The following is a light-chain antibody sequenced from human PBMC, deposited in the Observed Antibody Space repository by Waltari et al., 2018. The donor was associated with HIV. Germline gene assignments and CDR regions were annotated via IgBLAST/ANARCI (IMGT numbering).Light chain of an antibody. Sequence: QSVLTQPAAVSGSPGQSIAVSCTGTSRDVRGYDYVSWYQQHPDKAPKLLIYEVRSRPSGVSDRFSGSKSGNTASLTISGLQPEDEADYYCSSFTDNRAVIFGGGTKLTVL. J-gene: IGLJ2*01. CDR1: SRDVRGYDY. CDR3: SSFTDNRAVI. CDR2: EVR. V-gene: IGLV2-14*03.